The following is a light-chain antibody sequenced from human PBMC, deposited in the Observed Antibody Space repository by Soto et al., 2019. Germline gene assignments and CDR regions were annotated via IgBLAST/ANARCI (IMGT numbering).Light chain of an antibody. Sequence: DIQMTQSPSTLSASVGDRVTFTCRASQSISSWLGWDHQKPGTAPKLLVYASSSLESGVPSRFSGSGSGTEFTLTISSLQPDDFATYYCQQYNSYWTFGQGTKVDIK. J-gene: IGKJ1*01. V-gene: IGKV1-5*01. CDR3: QQYNSYWT. CDR2: ASS. CDR1: QSISSW.